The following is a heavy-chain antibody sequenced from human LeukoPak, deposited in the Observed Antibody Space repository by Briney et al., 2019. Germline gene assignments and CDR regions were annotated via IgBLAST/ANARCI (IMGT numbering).Heavy chain of an antibody. Sequence: GGTLRLSCEASGFTFSSYGMSWVRQAPGKGLEWVSVIYSGGSTYYADSVKGRFTISRDNSKNTLYLQMNSLRAEDTAVYYCARVVVGATRYYYYYYMDVWGKGTTVTISS. CDR1: GFTFSSYG. V-gene: IGHV3-66*01. D-gene: IGHD1-26*01. CDR3: ARVVVGATRYYYYYYMDV. CDR2: IYSGGST. J-gene: IGHJ6*03.